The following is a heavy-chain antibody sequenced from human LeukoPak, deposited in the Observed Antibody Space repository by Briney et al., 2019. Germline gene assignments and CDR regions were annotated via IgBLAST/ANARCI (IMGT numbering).Heavy chain of an antibody. V-gene: IGHV3-21*01. J-gene: IGHJ4*02. CDR1: GFPFSSYT. D-gene: IGHD3-22*01. Sequence: QPGGSLRLSCAASGFPFSSYTMNWVRQAPGKGLEWVSYISSSGIYIYYADSVKGRFTISRDNAKKSLYLQMNSLRAEDTAVYYCARDPHSSGYDWGQGTLVTVSS. CDR2: ISSSGIYI. CDR3: ARDPHSSGYD.